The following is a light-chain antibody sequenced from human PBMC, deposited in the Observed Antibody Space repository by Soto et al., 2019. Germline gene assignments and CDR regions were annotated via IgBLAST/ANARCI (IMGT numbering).Light chain of an antibody. CDR3: QSYDNSLSVYV. Sequence: SVLTQPRRVTGDPGQRVTISCTGSSSNIGAHYDVHWYQQLPGTAPKLLIYGNSNRPSGVPDRFSGSKSGTSASLAITGLQAEDEADYYCQSYDNSLSVYVFGTGTKVTVL. V-gene: IGLV1-40*01. CDR2: GNS. J-gene: IGLJ1*01. CDR1: SSNIGAHYD.